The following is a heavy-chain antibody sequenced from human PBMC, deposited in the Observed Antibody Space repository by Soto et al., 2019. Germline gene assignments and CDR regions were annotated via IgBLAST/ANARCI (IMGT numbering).Heavy chain of an antibody. D-gene: IGHD6-13*01. J-gene: IGHJ4*02. CDR2: IYYSGST. CDR1: GGSISSGGYY. Sequence: QVQLQESGPGLVKPSQTLSLTCTVSGGSISSGGYYWSWIRQRPGKGLEWIGYIYYSGSTYYNPSLKSRVTISVDTSKNQFSLKLSSVTAADTAVYYCARGGSSSPYFDSWGQGTLVTVSS. V-gene: IGHV4-31*03. CDR3: ARGGSSSPYFDS.